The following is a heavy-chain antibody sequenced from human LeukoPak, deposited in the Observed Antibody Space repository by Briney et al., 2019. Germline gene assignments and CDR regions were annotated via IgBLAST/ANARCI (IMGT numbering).Heavy chain of an antibody. D-gene: IGHD4-23*01. Sequence: GGSLRLSCAASGFTFSSYAMNWVRQAPGKGLEWVSGISGSGDSTYYADSVKGRFTISRDNSKNTLYLQMNSLRAEDTAVYYCARDGNSVYAFDIWGQGTMVTVSS. CDR3: ARDGNSVYAFDI. CDR1: GFTFSSYA. CDR2: ISGSGDST. V-gene: IGHV3-23*01. J-gene: IGHJ3*02.